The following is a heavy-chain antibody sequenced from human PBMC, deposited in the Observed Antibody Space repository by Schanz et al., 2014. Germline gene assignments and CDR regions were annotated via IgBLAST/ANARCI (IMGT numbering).Heavy chain of an antibody. J-gene: IGHJ6*02. CDR3: ATIGVNDYWRFGLDL. D-gene: IGHD3-16*01. Sequence: QVQLVQSGPEVRKPGSSVKVSCKASGGIFSDYTISWVRQAPGQGLEWMGRIIPITGITNYAQKFQGRVTFTADKSTSTAFLEVNSLRSEDTAVYYCATIGVNDYWRFGLDLWGQGTTVTVSS. CDR1: GGIFSDYT. V-gene: IGHV1-69*02. CDR2: IIPITGIT.